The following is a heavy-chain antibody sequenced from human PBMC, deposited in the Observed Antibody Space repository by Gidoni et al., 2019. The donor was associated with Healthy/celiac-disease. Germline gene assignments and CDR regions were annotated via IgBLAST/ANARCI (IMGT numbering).Heavy chain of an antibody. CDR2: IYYRGST. Sequence: QVQLQESGPGLVKPSQTLSLTCTVSGGSISSGGYYWNWIRQHPGKGLEWLGYIYYRGSTYYNPSLKSRVTISVDTSKNQFSLKLSSVTAADTAVYYCARGQSTIFGVVIDDAFDIWGQGTMVTVSS. V-gene: IGHV4-31*03. D-gene: IGHD3-3*01. CDR1: GGSISSGGYY. J-gene: IGHJ3*02. CDR3: ARGQSTIFGVVIDDAFDI.